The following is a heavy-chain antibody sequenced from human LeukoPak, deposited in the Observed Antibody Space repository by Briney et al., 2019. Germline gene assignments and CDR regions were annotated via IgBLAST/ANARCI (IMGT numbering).Heavy chain of an antibody. D-gene: IGHD3-22*01. CDR2: ISGSGGST. CDR1: GFTFSSYG. Sequence: GGSLRLSCAASGFTFSSYGMSWVRQAPGKGLEWVSAISGSGGSTYYADSVKGRFTISRDISKNTLYLQMNSLRAEDTAVYYCAKELEYYYDSSGYYYFWYFDLWGRGTLVTVSS. CDR3: AKELEYYYDSSGYYYFWYFDL. J-gene: IGHJ2*01. V-gene: IGHV3-23*01.